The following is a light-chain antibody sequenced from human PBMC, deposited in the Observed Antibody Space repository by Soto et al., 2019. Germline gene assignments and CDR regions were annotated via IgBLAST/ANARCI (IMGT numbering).Light chain of an antibody. V-gene: IGKV1-5*03. CDR1: HLISSW. CDR3: QQSHTFPIT. CDR2: KAS. Sequence: DIQITQSPSTLSASVGDSVTITCRASHLISSWLAWYRQKPGKAPKLLIYKASTLKSGVPSRFSGSGSGTEFTLTISSLQPDDFATYYCQQSHTFPITFGQGTRLEF. J-gene: IGKJ5*01.